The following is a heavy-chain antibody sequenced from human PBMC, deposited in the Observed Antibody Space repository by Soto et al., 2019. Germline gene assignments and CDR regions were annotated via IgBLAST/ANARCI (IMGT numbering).Heavy chain of an antibody. CDR3: ARERSSGWYVDY. CDR2: MNPNSGNT. D-gene: IGHD6-19*01. CDR1: GYTFTSYD. J-gene: IGHJ4*02. V-gene: IGHV1-8*01. Sequence: QVQLVQSGAEVKKPGASVKVSCKASGYTFTSYDINWVRQATGQGLEWMGWMNPNSGNTGYAQKFQDRGTMTRNNSISTAYMELSSLRSEDTAVYYCARERSSGWYVDYWGQGTLVTVSS.